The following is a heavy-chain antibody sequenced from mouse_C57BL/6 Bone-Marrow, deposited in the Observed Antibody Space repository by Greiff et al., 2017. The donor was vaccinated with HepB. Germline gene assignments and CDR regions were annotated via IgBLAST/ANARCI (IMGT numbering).Heavy chain of an antibody. V-gene: IGHV5-16*01. CDR1: GFTFSDYY. Sequence: LMESEGGLVQPGSSMKLSCTASGFTFSDYYMAWVRQVPEKGLEWVANINYDGSSTYYLDSLKSRFIISRDNAKNILYLQMSSLKSEDTATYYCARDPRNAMDYWGQGTSVTVSS. CDR2: INYDGSST. J-gene: IGHJ4*01. CDR3: ARDPRNAMDY.